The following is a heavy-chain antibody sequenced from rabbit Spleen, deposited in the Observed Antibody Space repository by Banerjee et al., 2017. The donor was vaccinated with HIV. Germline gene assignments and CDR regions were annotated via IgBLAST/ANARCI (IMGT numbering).Heavy chain of an antibody. Sequence: EQLEESGGGLVKPEGSLTLTCKASGVSFSDKDVMCWVRQAPGKGLEWIACIYAGSSGSTYSASWAKGRFTLSKTSPTTVTLQMTSLTAADTATYFCARDTSTSFSTYGMDLWGPGTLVTVS. CDR2: IYAGSSGST. V-gene: IGHV1S45*01. D-gene: IGHD1-1*01. CDR1: GVSFSDKDV. CDR3: ARDTSTSFSTYGMDL. J-gene: IGHJ6*01.